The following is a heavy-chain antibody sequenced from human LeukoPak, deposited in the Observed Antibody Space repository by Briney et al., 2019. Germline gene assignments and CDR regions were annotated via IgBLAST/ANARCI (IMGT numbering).Heavy chain of an antibody. CDR3: ARSFALDYYDSSGYSYYFDY. J-gene: IGHJ4*02. CDR2: IYYSGST. D-gene: IGHD3-22*01. CDR1: GGSISSYY. V-gene: IGHV4-59*01. Sequence: PSETLSLTCTLSGGSISSYYWSCIRQPPGKGLEWIGDIYYSGSTNYNPSLKSRVTISVDTSKNQFSLKLSSVSAADTAVYYCARSFALDYYDSSGYSYYFDYWGQGTLVTVSS.